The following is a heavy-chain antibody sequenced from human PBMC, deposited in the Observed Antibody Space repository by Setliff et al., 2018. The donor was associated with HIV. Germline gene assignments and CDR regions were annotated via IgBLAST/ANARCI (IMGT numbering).Heavy chain of an antibody. V-gene: IGHV3-23*01. CDR1: ELTFSNYA. CDR2: LSGSGGST. D-gene: IGHD3-22*01. Sequence: RLSCAASELTFSNYAMTWVRQAPGKGLEWVSSLSGSGGSTYYADSVKGRFTISRDNSKNTLYLRMNSLRAEDTAVYYCAKDRYYDSSGSPFDYWGQGTLVTVSS. CDR3: AKDRYYDSSGSPFDY. J-gene: IGHJ4*02.